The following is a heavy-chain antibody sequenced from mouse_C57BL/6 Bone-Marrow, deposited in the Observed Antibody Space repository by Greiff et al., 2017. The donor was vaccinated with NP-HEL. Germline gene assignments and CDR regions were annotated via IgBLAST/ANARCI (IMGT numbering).Heavy chain of an antibody. D-gene: IGHD3-2*02. CDR1: GFTFSDYY. V-gene: IGHV5-12*01. CDR2: ISTGGGST. J-gene: IGHJ4*01. CDR3: ARHQGAYYAMDY. Sequence: EVMLVESGGGLVQPGGSLKLSCAASGFTFSDYYMYWVRQTPEKRLEWVAYISTGGGSTYYPDTVKGRFTISRDNAKNTLYLQMSRLKSEDTAMYYCARHQGAYYAMDYWGQGTSVTVSS.